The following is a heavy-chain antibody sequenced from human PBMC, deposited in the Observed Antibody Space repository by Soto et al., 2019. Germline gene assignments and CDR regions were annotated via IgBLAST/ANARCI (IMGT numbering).Heavy chain of an antibody. CDR1: GFTFSSYA. V-gene: IGHV3-23*01. J-gene: IGHJ6*03. D-gene: IGHD6-13*01. CDR3: AKDRSGITAPLDMDV. CDR2: ISGGGGRT. Sequence: GGSLRLSCAASGFTFSSYAMSWVRQASGKGLEWVSGISGGGGRTYYADSVKGRFTISRDNSKSTLYLQMNSLRAEDTAVYYCAKDRSGITAPLDMDVWGKGTTVTVSS.